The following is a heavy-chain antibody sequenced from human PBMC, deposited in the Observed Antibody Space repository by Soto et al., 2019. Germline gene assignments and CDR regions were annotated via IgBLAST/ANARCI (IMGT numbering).Heavy chain of an antibody. CDR2: ISFEGNNK. J-gene: IGHJ4*02. CDR1: GFTFSRYS. D-gene: IGHD6-19*01. CDR3: ARDILPQWLTSYFFDF. V-gene: IGHV3-30-3*01. Sequence: QVQLVESGGGVVQPGRSLRLSCAASGFTFSRYSMNWVRQAPGKGLEWVAVISFEGNNKYYADSVKGRFTISRDDSNNTLYLQINTLRAEDTAVYYCARDILPQWLTSYFFDFWGQGTLVTVSS.